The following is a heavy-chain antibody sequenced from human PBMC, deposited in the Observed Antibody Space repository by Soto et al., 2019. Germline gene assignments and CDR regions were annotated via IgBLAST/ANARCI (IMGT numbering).Heavy chain of an antibody. Sequence: PGGSLRLSCAASGFTFSSYAMHWVRQAPGKGLEWVAVISYDGSNKYYADSVKGRFTISRDNSKNTLYLQMNSLRAEDTAVYYGARGYYYYGMDVWGQGXTVTVSS. V-gene: IGHV3-30-3*01. CDR1: GFTFSSYA. J-gene: IGHJ6*02. CDR3: ARGYYYYGMDV. CDR2: ISYDGSNK.